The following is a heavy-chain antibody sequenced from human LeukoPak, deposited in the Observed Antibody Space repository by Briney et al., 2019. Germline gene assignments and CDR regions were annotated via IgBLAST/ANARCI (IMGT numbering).Heavy chain of an antibody. CDR1: GFTFNSYW. CDR3: ARDPPVGGAYFDY. CDR2: INQDGSEK. D-gene: IGHD1-26*01. Sequence: GGSLRLSCAASGFTFNSYWMTWVRQAPGKGLQWVANINQDGSEKNYVESVKGRFIISRDNAKNSLYLQMNSLRAEDTAVYYCARDPPVGGAYFDYWGQGSLVTVSS. V-gene: IGHV3-7*01. J-gene: IGHJ4*02.